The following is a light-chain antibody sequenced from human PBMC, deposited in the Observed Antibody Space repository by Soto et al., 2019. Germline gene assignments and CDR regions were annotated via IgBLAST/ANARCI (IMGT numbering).Light chain of an antibody. Sequence: QSVLTQPPSVSAAPGQKVTISCSGSSSNIGNNYVSWYQQLPGTAPKLLIYDNNKRPSGIPDRFSGSKSGTSATLGITGLQTRDEADYYCGTWDSSLSGVVFGGGTQLTVL. CDR1: SSNIGNNY. V-gene: IGLV1-51*01. J-gene: IGLJ2*01. CDR3: GTWDSSLSGVV. CDR2: DNN.